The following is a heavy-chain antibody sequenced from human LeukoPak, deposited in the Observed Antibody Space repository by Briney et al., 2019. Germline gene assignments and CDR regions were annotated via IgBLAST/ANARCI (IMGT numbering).Heavy chain of an antibody. J-gene: IGHJ4*02. V-gene: IGHV1-2*02. CDR1: GYTFTGYY. CDR2: INPNSGGT. D-gene: IGHD6-13*01. Sequence: VASVKVSCKASGYTFTGYYMHWVRQAPGQGLEWMGWINPNSGGTNYAQKFQGRVTMTRDTSISTAYMELSRLRSDDTTVYYCARAPTYGSSWYPFDYWGQGTLVTVSS. CDR3: ARAPTYGSSWYPFDY.